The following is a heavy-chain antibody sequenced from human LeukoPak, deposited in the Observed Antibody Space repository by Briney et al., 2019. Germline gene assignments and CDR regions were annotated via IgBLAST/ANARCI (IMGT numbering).Heavy chain of an antibody. CDR2: INHSGST. J-gene: IGHJ6*03. D-gene: IGHD3-10*02. Sequence: SETLSLTCAVYSGSFSGYYWSWIRQPPGKGLEWIGEINHSGSTNYNPSLKSRVTISVDTSKNQFSLKLSSVTAADTAVYYCARGNVGSYYYYYYMDVWGKGTTVTVSS. CDR3: ARGNVGSYYYYYYMDV. V-gene: IGHV4-34*01. CDR1: SGSFSGYY.